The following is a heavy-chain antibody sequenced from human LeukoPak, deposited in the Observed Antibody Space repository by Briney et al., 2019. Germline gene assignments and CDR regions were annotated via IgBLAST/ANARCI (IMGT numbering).Heavy chain of an antibody. CDR3: ARGGELLRPADY. V-gene: IGHV3-7*01. D-gene: IGHD1-26*01. CDR1: GFTFSSYW. CDR2: MNQDGSEK. Sequence: GGSLRLSCAASGFTFSSYWMTWVRQAPGKGLEWVANMNQDGSEKYYVDSVKGRFTISRDNAKNSLYLQMNDLRAEDTAVYYCARGGELLRPADYWGQGTLVTVSS. J-gene: IGHJ4*02.